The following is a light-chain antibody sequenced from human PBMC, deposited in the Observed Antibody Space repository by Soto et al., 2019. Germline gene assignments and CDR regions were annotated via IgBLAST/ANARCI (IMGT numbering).Light chain of an antibody. CDR1: QSVSNNY. CDR2: GAS. J-gene: IGKJ1*01. CDR3: KQYAASPRT. Sequence: EIVLTQSPGTLSLSPRERATLSCRASQSVSNNYLAWYQHRPGQAPRLLIYGASTRAPGIPDRFSGSGSGTDFTITISRLEPEDFAVYYCKQYAASPRTFGQGTQVEV. V-gene: IGKV3-20*01.